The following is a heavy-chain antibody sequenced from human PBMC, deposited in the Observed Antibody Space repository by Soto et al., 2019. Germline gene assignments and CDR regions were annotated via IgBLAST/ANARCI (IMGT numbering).Heavy chain of an antibody. CDR3: ARDGTAMATYSYYYYYGMDV. Sequence: QVQLQESGPGLVKPSETLSLTCTVSGGSISSYYWSWIRQPPGKGLEWIGYIYYSGSTNYNPSLKSRVTISVDPSKNQFSLKLSSVTAADTAVYYCARDGTAMATYSYYYYYGMDVWGQGTTVTVSS. V-gene: IGHV4-59*01. J-gene: IGHJ6*02. CDR1: GGSISSYY. D-gene: IGHD5-18*01. CDR2: IYYSGST.